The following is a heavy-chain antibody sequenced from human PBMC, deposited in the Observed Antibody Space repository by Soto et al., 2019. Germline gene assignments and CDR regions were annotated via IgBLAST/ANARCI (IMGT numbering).Heavy chain of an antibody. Sequence: GGSLRLSCAASGFTFTTYTMSWLRQAPGKGLEWVSSISASGGHTYYADSVKGRLIVSRDNSKNTLYLQMNSLRAEDTAVYYCAKDGSYSSSWPYYFDHWGQGTLVTVSS. CDR3: AKDGSYSSSWPYYFDH. CDR2: ISASGGHT. V-gene: IGHV3-23*01. CDR1: GFTFTTYT. J-gene: IGHJ4*02. D-gene: IGHD6-13*01.